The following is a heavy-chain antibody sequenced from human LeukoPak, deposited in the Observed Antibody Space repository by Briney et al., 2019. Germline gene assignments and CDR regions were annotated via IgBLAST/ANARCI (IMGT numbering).Heavy chain of an antibody. Sequence: GGSLRLSCVASGFTFSDYWMHWVRQVPGKGLVWVSRINTDGSMTHYADSVKGRFTVSRDNAKNTLYLQMNSLRVEDMAVYYCARIIVGATGIDYWGQGTLVTVSS. CDR2: INTDGSMT. CDR3: ARIIVGATGIDY. J-gene: IGHJ4*02. D-gene: IGHD1-26*01. V-gene: IGHV3-74*01. CDR1: GFTFSDYW.